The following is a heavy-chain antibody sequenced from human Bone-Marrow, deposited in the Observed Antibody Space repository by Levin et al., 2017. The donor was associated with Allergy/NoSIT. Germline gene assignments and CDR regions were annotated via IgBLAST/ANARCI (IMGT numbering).Heavy chain of an antibody. D-gene: IGHD4-17*01. V-gene: IGHV3-33*01. CDR3: ARDGKGFTVTTSSGGSAFDI. CDR1: GFTFSSYG. CDR2: IWYDGSNK. J-gene: IGHJ3*02. Sequence: PGESLKISCAASGFTFSSYGMHWVRQAPGKGLEWVAVIWYDGSNKYYADSVKGRFTISRDNSKNTLYLQMNSLRAEDTAVYYCARDGKGFTVTTSSGGSAFDIWGQGTMVTVSS.